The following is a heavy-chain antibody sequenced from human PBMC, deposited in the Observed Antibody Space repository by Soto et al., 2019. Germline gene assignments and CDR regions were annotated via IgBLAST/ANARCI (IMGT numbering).Heavy chain of an antibody. D-gene: IGHD6-13*01. CDR1: GGSFSVYY. CDR3: ARVSSPFIAAAGTYFDY. Sequence: PSDTLSLTCAVYGGSFSVYYWSWIRQPPGKGLEWIGEINHSGSTNYNPSLKSRVTISVDTSKNQFSLKLSSVTAADTAVYYCARVSSPFIAAAGTYFDYWGQGTLVTVSS. J-gene: IGHJ4*02. CDR2: INHSGST. V-gene: IGHV4-34*01.